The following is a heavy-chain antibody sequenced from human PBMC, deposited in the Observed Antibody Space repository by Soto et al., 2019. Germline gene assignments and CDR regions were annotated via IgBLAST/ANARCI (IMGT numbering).Heavy chain of an antibody. Sequence: SETLSLTCTVSGGSISSSSYYWGWIRQPPGKGLEWIGSIYYSGSTYYNPSLKSRVTISVDTSKNQFSLKVSSVTAADTAVYYCARIIVVVTATWFDPWGQGTLVTVSS. J-gene: IGHJ5*02. D-gene: IGHD2-21*02. V-gene: IGHV4-39*07. CDR3: ARIIVVVTATWFDP. CDR2: IYYSGST. CDR1: GGSISSSSYY.